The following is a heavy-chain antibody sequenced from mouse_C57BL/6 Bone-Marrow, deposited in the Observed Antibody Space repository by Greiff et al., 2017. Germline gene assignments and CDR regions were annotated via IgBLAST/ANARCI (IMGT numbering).Heavy chain of an antibody. CDR3: ARGQLRLRFFAY. V-gene: IGHV1-59*01. CDR2: IDPSDSYT. CDR1: GYTFTSYW. Sequence: QVQLQQPGAELVRPGTSVKLSCKASGYTFTSYWMHWVKPRPGQGLEWIGVIDPSDSYTNYNQKFKGTATLTVDTSSSTAYMQLSSLTSEDSAVYYCARGQLRLRFFAYWGQGTLVTVSA. J-gene: IGHJ3*01. D-gene: IGHD3-2*02.